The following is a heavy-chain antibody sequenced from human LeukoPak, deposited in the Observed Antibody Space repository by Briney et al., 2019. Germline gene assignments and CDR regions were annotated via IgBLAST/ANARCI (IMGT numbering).Heavy chain of an antibody. D-gene: IGHD3-22*01. CDR3: ATHYYDSSGYYPWYFDY. Sequence: SETLSLTCTVSGGSISSSSYYWGWIRQPPGKGLEWTGSIYYSGYTYYNPSLKSRVTISVDTSKNQFSLKLSSVTAAGTAVYYCATHYYDSSGYYPWYFDYWGQGTLVTVSS. CDR1: GGSISSSSYY. J-gene: IGHJ4*02. V-gene: IGHV4-39*01. CDR2: IYYSGYT.